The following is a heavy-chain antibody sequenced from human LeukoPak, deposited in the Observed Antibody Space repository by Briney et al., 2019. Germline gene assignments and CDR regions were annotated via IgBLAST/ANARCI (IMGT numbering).Heavy chain of an antibody. V-gene: IGHV1-69*06. CDR2: IIPIFGTP. D-gene: IGHD3-16*02. CDR3: AKGSRLREAGSYRF. J-gene: IGHJ4*02. Sequence: ASVKVSCKVSGGIFGSYAINWVRQAPGQGLEWLGRIIPIFGTPNYAQTFQGRVTISADKSTRTVYMELTSLRSEDTALYYCAKGSRLREAGSYRFWGQGTLVTVSS. CDR1: GGIFGSYA.